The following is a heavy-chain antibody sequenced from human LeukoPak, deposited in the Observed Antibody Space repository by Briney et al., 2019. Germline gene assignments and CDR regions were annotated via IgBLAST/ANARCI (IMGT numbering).Heavy chain of an antibody. CDR3: ARQGGYDFWSGYRPIHGMDV. CDR1: GGSFSGYY. V-gene: IGHV4-34*01. CDR2: INHSGST. J-gene: IGHJ6*02. Sequence: SETLSLTCAVYGGSFSGYYWSWIRQPPGKGLEWIGEINHSGSTNYNPSLKSRVTISVDTSKNQFSLKLSSVTAADTAVYYCARQGGYDFWSGYRPIHGMDVWGQGTTVTVSS. D-gene: IGHD3-3*01.